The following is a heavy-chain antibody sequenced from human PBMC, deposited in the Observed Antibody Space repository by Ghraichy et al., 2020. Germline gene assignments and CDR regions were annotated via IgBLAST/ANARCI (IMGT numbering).Heavy chain of an antibody. V-gene: IGHV4-4*07. J-gene: IGHJ4*02. CDR2: IYTSGST. CDR3: ARDLTTWFGESAGFDY. Sequence: SETLSLTCTVSGGSISSYYWSWIRQPAGKGLEWIGRIYTSGSTNYNPSLKSRVTMSVDTSKNQFSLKLSSVTAADTAVYYCARDLTTWFGESAGFDYWGQGTLVTVSS. CDR1: GGSISSYY. D-gene: IGHD3-10*01.